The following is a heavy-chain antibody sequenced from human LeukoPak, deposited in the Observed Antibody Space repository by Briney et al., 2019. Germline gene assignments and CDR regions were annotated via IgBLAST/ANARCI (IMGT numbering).Heavy chain of an antibody. D-gene: IGHD3-10*01. V-gene: IGHV3-53*05. Sequence: GGSLRLSCAASGFTVSSNYMSWVRQAPGKGLEWVSVIYSGGSTYYADSVKGRFTISRDNSKNTLYLQMNSLRAEDTAVYYCAEGGRYYGSGSLFDYWGQGTQVTVSA. J-gene: IGHJ4*02. CDR3: AEGGRYYGSGSLFDY. CDR2: IYSGGST. CDR1: GFTVSSNY.